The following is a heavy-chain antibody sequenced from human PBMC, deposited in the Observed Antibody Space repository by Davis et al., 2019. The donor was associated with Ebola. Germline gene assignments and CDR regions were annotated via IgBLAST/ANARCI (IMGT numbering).Heavy chain of an antibody. CDR3: ARGSVWGY. J-gene: IGHJ4*02. CDR1: GFTFDDYA. CDR2: ISGSGGST. V-gene: IGHV3-23*01. D-gene: IGHD3-16*01. Sequence: GGSLRLSCAASGFTFDDYAMSWVRQAPGKGLEWVSAISGSGGSTYYADSVKGRFTISRDNSKNTLYLQMNSLRDEDTAVYYCARGSVWGYWGQGTLVTVSS.